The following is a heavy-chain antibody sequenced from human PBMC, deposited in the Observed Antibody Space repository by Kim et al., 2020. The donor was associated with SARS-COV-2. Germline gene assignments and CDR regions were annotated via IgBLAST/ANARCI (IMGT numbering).Heavy chain of an antibody. J-gene: IGHJ5*02. D-gene: IGHD6-13*01. V-gene: IGHV1-69*06. CDR2: IIPIFGTA. CDR1: GGTFSSYA. Sequence: SVKVSCKASGGTFSSYAISWARQAPGQGLEWMGGIIPIFGTANYAHKFQGRVTITADKSTSTAYMELSSLRSEDTAVYYCVIAAAGGYNWFDPWGQGTLVTVS. CDR3: VIAAAGGYNWFDP.